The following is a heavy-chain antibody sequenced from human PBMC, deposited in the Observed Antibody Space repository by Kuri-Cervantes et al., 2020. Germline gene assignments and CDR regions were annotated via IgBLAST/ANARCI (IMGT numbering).Heavy chain of an antibody. J-gene: IGHJ4*02. V-gene: IGHV3-23*01. CDR1: GFTFSSYW. CDR2: ISGSGGST. D-gene: IGHD2-2*01. Sequence: LSLTCAASGFTFSSYWMSWVRQAPGKGLEWVSAISGSGGSTYYADSVKGRFTISRDNSKNTLYLQMNSLRAEDTAVYYCASGGVVPAALFVYWGQGTLVTVSS. CDR3: ASGGVVPAALFVY.